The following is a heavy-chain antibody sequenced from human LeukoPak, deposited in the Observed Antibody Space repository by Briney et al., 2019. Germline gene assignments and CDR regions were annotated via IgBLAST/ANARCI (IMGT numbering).Heavy chain of an antibody. CDR1: GGSINNYY. CDR2: IYTSGST. J-gene: IGHJ4*02. D-gene: IGHD3-9*01. CDR3: AREAVYDILTGYKVYYFDY. Sequence: SETLSLTCSVSGGSINNYYWSWIRQPAGKGLEWIGRIYTSGSTNYNPSLKSRVTMSVDTSKNQFSLKLSSVTAADTAVYYCAREAVYDILTGYKVYYFDYWGQGTLVTVSS. V-gene: IGHV4-4*07.